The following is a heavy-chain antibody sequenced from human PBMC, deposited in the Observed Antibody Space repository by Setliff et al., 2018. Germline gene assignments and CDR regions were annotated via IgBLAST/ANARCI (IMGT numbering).Heavy chain of an antibody. CDR2: IYYSGST. CDR1: GGSISSSSYY. Sequence: SETLSLTCTVSGGSISSSSYYWGWIRQPPGKGLEWIGSIYYSGSTYYNPSLKSRVTISVDTSKNQFSLKLSSVTAADTAVYYCARRSSGGWFLNWFDPWGQGTQVTVSS. J-gene: IGHJ5*02. CDR3: ARRSSGGWFLNWFDP. D-gene: IGHD6-19*01. V-gene: IGHV4-39*01.